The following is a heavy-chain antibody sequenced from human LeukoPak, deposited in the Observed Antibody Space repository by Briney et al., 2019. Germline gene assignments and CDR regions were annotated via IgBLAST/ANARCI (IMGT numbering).Heavy chain of an antibody. CDR3: ARLGIAVAGANNDAFDI. V-gene: IGHV3-21*01. CDR1: GFTFSSYS. D-gene: IGHD6-19*01. Sequence: PGGSLRLSCAASGFTFSSYSMNWARQAPGKGLEWVSSISSSSSYIYYADSVKGRFTISRDNAKNSLYLQMNSLRAEDTAVYYCARLGIAVAGANNDAFDIWGQGTMVTVSS. J-gene: IGHJ3*02. CDR2: ISSSSSYI.